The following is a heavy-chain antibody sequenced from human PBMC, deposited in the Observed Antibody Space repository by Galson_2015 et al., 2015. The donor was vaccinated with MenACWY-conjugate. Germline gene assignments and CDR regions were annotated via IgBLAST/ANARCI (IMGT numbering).Heavy chain of an antibody. V-gene: IGHV1-58*01. CDR1: GFTFTSSA. J-gene: IGHJ6*03. CDR3: ARVPRIMGAITAGRPSYYYYMDV. CDR2: IVVGSGNT. D-gene: IGHD5-12*01. Sequence: SVKVSCKASGFTFTSSAVQWVRQARGQRLEWIGWIVVGSGNTNYAQKFQERVTITRDMSTSTAYMELSSLRSEDTAVYYCARVPRIMGAITAGRPSYYYYMDVWGKGTTVTVSS.